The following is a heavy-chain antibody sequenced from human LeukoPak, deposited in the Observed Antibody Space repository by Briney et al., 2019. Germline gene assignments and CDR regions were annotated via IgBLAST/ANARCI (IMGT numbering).Heavy chain of an antibody. CDR2: SRNKASSYTT. Sequence: GGSQRLSCAASGFKFSDHYIDWVRQAPGKGLEWVGRSRNKASSYTTEYAASVEGRFTISRDVSESSLYLQMNSLRTEDTAVYYCGRIAINANYGMDVWGHGTTVTVSS. J-gene: IGHJ6*02. D-gene: IGHD2-21*01. CDR1: GFKFSDHY. V-gene: IGHV3-72*01. CDR3: GRIAINANYGMDV.